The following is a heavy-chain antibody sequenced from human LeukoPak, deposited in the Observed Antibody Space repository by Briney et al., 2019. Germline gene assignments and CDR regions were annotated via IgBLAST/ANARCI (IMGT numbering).Heavy chain of an antibody. Sequence: GGSLRLSCAASGFTSSSYGMNWVRQAPGKGLEWVSSISSSSSYIYYADSVKGRFTISRDNAKNSLYLQMNSLRAEDTAVYYCARDPGGYYYDSSGTTWGQGTLVTVSS. J-gene: IGHJ5*02. V-gene: IGHV3-21*01. D-gene: IGHD3-22*01. CDR1: GFTSSSYG. CDR3: ARDPGGYYYDSSGTT. CDR2: ISSSSSYI.